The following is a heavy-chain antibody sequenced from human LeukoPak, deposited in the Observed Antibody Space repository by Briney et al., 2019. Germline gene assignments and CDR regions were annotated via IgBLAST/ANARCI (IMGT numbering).Heavy chain of an antibody. J-gene: IGHJ4*02. Sequence: PGGSLRLSCAASGFTFSSYAMSWVRQAPGKGLEWVSAISGSGGSTYYADSVKGRFTISRDNSKNTLYLQMNSLRAEDTAVYYCARGALYSSSWPRWSYFDYWGQGTLVTVSS. CDR2: ISGSGGST. CDR3: ARGALYSSSWPRWSYFDY. CDR1: GFTFSSYA. V-gene: IGHV3-23*01. D-gene: IGHD6-13*01.